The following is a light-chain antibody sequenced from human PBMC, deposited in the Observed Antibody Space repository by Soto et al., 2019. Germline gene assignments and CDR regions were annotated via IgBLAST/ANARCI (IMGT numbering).Light chain of an antibody. CDR1: SSDVGGYTY. CDR3: SSYTSSSTVA. Sequence: QSVLTQPASVSGSPGQSITISCTGTSSDVGGYTYVSWYQQHPGKVPKLMIYEVSNRPSGVSNRFSGSKSGNTASLTISGLQAEDEADYYCSSYTSSSTVAFGGGTKVTVL. J-gene: IGLJ2*01. V-gene: IGLV2-14*01. CDR2: EVS.